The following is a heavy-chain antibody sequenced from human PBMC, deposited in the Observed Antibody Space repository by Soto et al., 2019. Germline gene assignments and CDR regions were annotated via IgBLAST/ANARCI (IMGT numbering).Heavy chain of an antibody. CDR2: IYSGGST. CDR3: ARDRLNYYGSGSYYPGYGMDV. CDR1: GFTVSSNY. J-gene: IGHJ6*02. Sequence: GGSLRLSCAASGFTVSSNYMSWVRHAPGKGLEWVSVIYSGGSTYYADSVKGRFTISRDNSKNTLYLQMNSLRAEDTAVYYCARDRLNYYGSGSYYPGYGMDVWGQGTTVTVSS. D-gene: IGHD3-10*01. V-gene: IGHV3-66*01.